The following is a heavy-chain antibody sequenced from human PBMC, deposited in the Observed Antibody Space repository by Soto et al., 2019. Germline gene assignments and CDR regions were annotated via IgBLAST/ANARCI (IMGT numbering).Heavy chain of an antibody. V-gene: IGHV4-30-2*01. CDR1: GGSISSGGYS. J-gene: IGHJ4*02. CDR2: IYHSWST. CDR3: DRGPDY. Sequence: PSETLSLTCAVSGGSISSGGYSWSWIRQPPGKGLEWIGYIYHSWSTYYNPSLKNRVTIPVDRSKNQFSLKLSSVTAADTAGYYGDRGPDYWGQGTLVTVSS.